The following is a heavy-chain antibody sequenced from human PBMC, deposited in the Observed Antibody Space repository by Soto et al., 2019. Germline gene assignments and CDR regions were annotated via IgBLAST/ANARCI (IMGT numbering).Heavy chain of an antibody. CDR3: AKDKYSSSWYTLDY. V-gene: IGHV3-9*01. Sequence: QAGGSLRLSCAASGFTFDDYAMHWVRQAPGKGLEWVSGISWNSGSIGYADSVKGRFTISRDNAKNSLYLQMNSLRAEDTALYYCAKDKYSSSWYTLDYWGQGTLVTVSS. CDR1: GFTFDDYA. J-gene: IGHJ4*02. D-gene: IGHD6-13*01. CDR2: ISWNSGSI.